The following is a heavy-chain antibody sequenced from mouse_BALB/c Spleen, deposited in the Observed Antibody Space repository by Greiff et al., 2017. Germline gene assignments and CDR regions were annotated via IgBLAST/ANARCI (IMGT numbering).Heavy chain of an antibody. J-gene: IGHJ4*01. CDR2: INPSNGGT. Sequence: QVQLKQSGAELVKPGASVKLSCKASGYTFTSYYMYWVKQRPGQGLEWIGEINPSNGGTNFNEKFKSKATLTVDKSSSTAYMQLSSLTSEDSAVYYCTRRYGYDDAMDYWGQGTSVTVSS. D-gene: IGHD2-2*01. CDR3: TRRYGYDDAMDY. CDR1: GYTFTSYY. V-gene: IGHV1S81*02.